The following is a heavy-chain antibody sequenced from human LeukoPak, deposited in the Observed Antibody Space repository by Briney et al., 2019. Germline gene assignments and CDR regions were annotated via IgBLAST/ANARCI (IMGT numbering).Heavy chain of an antibody. CDR3: AELGITMIGGV. CDR1: GFSISYYE. Sequence: GGSLRLSCAASGFSISYYEMNWVRQAPGKGLEWISYISSKGSAIYYADSVKGRFSISRDNAKNSLYLQMNSLRAEDTAVYYCAELGITMIGGVWGKGTTVTVSS. V-gene: IGHV3-48*03. D-gene: IGHD3-10*02. CDR2: ISSKGSAI. J-gene: IGHJ6*04.